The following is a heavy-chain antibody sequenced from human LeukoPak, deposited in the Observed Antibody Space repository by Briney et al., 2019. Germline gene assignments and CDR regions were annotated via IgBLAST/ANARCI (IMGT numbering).Heavy chain of an antibody. CDR3: VKDASSWGGYYEN. J-gene: IGHJ4*02. D-gene: IGHD6-13*01. V-gene: IGHV3-23*01. CDR1: GFEFGTYA. Sequence: PGGSLRLSCAASGFEFGTYAMTWVRQAPGKGLEWVSTISGSAGSTNYADSVRGRFTISRDNSKNALYLQMTSLRAEDTAVYYCVKDASSWGGYYENWGQGTLVTVSS. CDR2: ISGSAGST.